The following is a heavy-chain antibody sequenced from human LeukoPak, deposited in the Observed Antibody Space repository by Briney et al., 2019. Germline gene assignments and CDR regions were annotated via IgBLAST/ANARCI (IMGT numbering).Heavy chain of an antibody. Sequence: SGGSLRLSCAASGFTFSSYAMHWVRQAPGKGLEWVSLISGDGGSTYYADSVKGRFTISRDNSKNSLYLQMNSLRTEDTALYYCAKGNGYHLDYWGQGTLVTVSS. CDR2: ISGDGGST. J-gene: IGHJ4*02. CDR3: AKGNGYHLDY. V-gene: IGHV3-43*02. D-gene: IGHD5-18*01. CDR1: GFTFSSYA.